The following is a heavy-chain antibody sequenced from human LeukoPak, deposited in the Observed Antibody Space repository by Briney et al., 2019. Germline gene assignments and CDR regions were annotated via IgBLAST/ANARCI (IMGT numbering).Heavy chain of an antibody. CDR3: TRLAVATPGVDP. Sequence: TGGSLRLSCAASGFPFSSFEMYWVRQAPGKGLEWVSYISSSGTTTYCAHSVKGRFTISRDNAKNSLYLQMNSLRAEDTAVYYCTRLAVATPGVDPWGQGTLVIVSS. V-gene: IGHV3-48*03. D-gene: IGHD5-12*01. J-gene: IGHJ5*02. CDR2: ISSSGTTT. CDR1: GFPFSSFE.